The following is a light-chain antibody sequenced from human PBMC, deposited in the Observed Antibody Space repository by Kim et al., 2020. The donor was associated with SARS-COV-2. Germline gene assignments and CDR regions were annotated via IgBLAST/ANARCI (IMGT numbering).Light chain of an antibody. J-gene: IGKJ1*01. Sequence: GERGKLAWRGSKSVSSDCLAWYQQRTGQAPRQVIYGASSRATGIPDRFSGSGSGTDLTLNISRREEEDFAVDYCQQYGSSPRAFGQGTKVEIK. CDR2: GAS. CDR3: QQYGSSPRA. CDR1: KSVSSDC. V-gene: IGKV3-20*01.